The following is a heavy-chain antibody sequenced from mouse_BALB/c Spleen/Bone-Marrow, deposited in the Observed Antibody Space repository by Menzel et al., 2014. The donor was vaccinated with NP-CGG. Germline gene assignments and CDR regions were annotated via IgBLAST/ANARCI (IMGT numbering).Heavy chain of an antibody. D-gene: IGHD4-1*01. CDR1: GFNIKDTY. J-gene: IGHJ4*01. CDR2: IDPANGNT. Sequence: EVQLQQSGAELVKPGASVKLSCTASGFNIKDTYMHWVKQRPEQGLEWIGRIDPANGNTKYDPKFQGKATIAADTSSNTAYLQLSSLTSEDTAVYYCARWEYYAMDYWGQGTSVTVSS. V-gene: IGHV14-3*02. CDR3: ARWEYYAMDY.